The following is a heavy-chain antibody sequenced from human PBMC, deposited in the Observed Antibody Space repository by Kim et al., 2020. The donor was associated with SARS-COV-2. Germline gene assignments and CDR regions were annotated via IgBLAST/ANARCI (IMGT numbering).Heavy chain of an antibody. J-gene: IGHJ4*02. CDR1: GDRFRSFV. CDR3: ARDLDCIGVCCHEG. V-gene: IGHV1-69*13. Sequence: SVKVSCKASGDRFRSFVISWVRQAPGQGLECMGGIIPMFGTSNYAQKFRGRVTITADESTSTVYLELNSLRPDDTAVYYCARDLDCIGVCCHEGWGQGT. D-gene: IGHD2-15*01. CDR2: IIPMFGTS.